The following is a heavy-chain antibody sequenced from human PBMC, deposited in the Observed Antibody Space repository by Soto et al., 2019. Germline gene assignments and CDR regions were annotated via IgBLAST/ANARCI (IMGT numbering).Heavy chain of an antibody. J-gene: IGHJ4*02. D-gene: IGHD3-16*01. Sequence: SLRLSCAASGFTVSSNYMSWVRQAPGKGLEWVSVIYSGGSTYYADSVKGRFTISRDNSKNTLYLQMNSLRAEDTAVYFCARDLPYGLAAHWRQGTLVTVSS. CDR2: IYSGGST. CDR1: GFTVSSNY. V-gene: IGHV3-66*01. CDR3: ARDLPYGLAAH.